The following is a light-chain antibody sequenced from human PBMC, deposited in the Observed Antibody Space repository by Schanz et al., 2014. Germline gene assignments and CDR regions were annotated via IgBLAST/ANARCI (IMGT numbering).Light chain of an antibody. V-gene: IGLV2-18*02. Sequence: QSALTQPPSVSGSPGQSVTISCTGTSSDVGNYNRVSWYQQPPGTAPKLMIYEVSNRPSGVPDRFSGSKSGNTASLTVSGLQAEDEADYYCNSYGGSNNLVFGGGTKLTVL. CDR1: SSDVGNYNR. CDR2: EVS. CDR3: NSYGGSNNLV. J-gene: IGLJ2*01.